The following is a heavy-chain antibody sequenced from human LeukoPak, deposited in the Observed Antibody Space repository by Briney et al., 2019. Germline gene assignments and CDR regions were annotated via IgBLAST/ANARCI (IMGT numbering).Heavy chain of an antibody. Sequence: GASVKVSCKASGYTFTSYAMNWVRQAPGQGLEWMGWINTNTGNPTYAQGFTGRFVFSLDTSVSTAYLQISSLKAEDTAVYYCARDGEYYDILTGYYPHWYFDLWGRGTLVTVSS. J-gene: IGHJ2*01. CDR2: INTNTGNP. CDR1: GYTFTSYA. CDR3: ARDGEYYDILTGYYPHWYFDL. V-gene: IGHV7-4-1*02. D-gene: IGHD3-9*01.